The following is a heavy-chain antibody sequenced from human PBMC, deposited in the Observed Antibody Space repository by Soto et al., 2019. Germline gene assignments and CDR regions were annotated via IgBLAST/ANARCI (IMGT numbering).Heavy chain of an antibody. CDR2: IFYSGSA. D-gene: IGHD2-2*01. CDR1: GGSITSVGYY. J-gene: IGHJ6*02. CDR3: ARDRGDFVPASIGGKYYGMDV. Sequence: SETLCLTCSVSGGSITSVGYYGSWIRQRPGMGLEWIGHIFYSGSAYYNPSLKSRVSISMDTSKTQFSLMLSSVTAADTAVYYCARDRGDFVPASIGGKYYGMDVWGQGTTVS. V-gene: IGHV4-31*03.